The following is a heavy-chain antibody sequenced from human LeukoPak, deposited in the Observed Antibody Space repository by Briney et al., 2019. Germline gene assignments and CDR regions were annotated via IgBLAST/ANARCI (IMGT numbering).Heavy chain of an antibody. Sequence: ASVKVSCKASGGTFSSYAISWVRQAPGQGLEWMGGIIPIFGTANYAQKFQGRVTITADESTSTAYMELSSLRSEDTAVYYCARDRSYYCDSSGEAFDTWGQGTMVTVSS. V-gene: IGHV1-69*13. J-gene: IGHJ3*02. CDR1: GGTFSSYA. D-gene: IGHD3-22*01. CDR3: ARDRSYYCDSSGEAFDT. CDR2: IIPIFGTA.